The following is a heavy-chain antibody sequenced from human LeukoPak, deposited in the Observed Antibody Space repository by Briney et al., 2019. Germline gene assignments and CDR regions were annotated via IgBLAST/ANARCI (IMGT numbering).Heavy chain of an antibody. CDR3: AISKITVAGLHFFNY. CDR1: GDSVSSGHYC. D-gene: IGHD6-19*01. CDR2: MFYSGST. Sequence: SETLSLTCTVSGDSVSSGHYCWGWVRQPPGKGLEWIANMFYSGSTYYNPSLKSRVTISIDTSQNQFSLRLSSVTAADAAVYYCAISKITVAGLHFFNYWGQGTLVTVSS. J-gene: IGHJ4*02. V-gene: IGHV4-39*07.